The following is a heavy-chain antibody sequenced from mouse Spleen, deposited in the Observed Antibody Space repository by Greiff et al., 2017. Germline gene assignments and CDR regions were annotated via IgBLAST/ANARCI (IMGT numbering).Heavy chain of an antibody. CDR1: GYTFTSYW. CDR3: ARRDWAYAMDY. J-gene: IGHJ4*01. V-gene: IGHV1-61*01. CDR2: IYPSDSET. D-gene: IGHD4-1*01. Sequence: QVQLQQPGAELVRPGSSVKLSCKASGYTFTSYWMDWVKQRPGQGLEWIGNIYPSDSETHYNQKFKDKATLTVDKSSSTAYMQLSSLTSEDSAVYDCARRDWAYAMDYWGQGTSVTVSS.